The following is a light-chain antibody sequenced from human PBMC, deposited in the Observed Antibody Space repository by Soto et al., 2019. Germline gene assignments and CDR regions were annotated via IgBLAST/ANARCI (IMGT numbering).Light chain of an antibody. CDR2: GAS. CDR1: ESDSSN. CDR3: QQYNNWPPYT. V-gene: IGKV3-15*01. Sequence: EIVMTQSPATLSVSPGERATLSCRASESDSSNLAWYQQKPGQAPRLLIYGASTRATGIPARFSGSGSGTEFTLTISSQQSEDFALYYCQQYNNWPPYTFGQGTKLEIK. J-gene: IGKJ2*01.